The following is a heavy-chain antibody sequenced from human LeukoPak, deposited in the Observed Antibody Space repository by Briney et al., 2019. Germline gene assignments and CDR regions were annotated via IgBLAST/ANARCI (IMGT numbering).Heavy chain of an antibody. Sequence: PGGSLRLSCSASGFTFSSYAMLWVRQAPGKGLEYVSTISSNGGSTYYADSAKGRFTISRDNSKNTLYLQMSSLRAEDTAVYYCVKGGIVVLISAFDIWGQGTMVTVSS. CDR3: VKGGIVVLISAFDI. V-gene: IGHV3-64D*06. CDR1: GFTFSSYA. CDR2: ISSNGGST. D-gene: IGHD3-22*01. J-gene: IGHJ3*02.